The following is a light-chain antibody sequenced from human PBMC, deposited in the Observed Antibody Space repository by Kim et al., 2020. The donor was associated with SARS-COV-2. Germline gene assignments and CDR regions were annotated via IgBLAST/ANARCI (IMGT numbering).Light chain of an antibody. Sequence: SSELTQDPAVSVALGQTVRITCRGDSLRRYYATWYQQRPGQAPVLVMYGKNSRPSGIPDRFSGSSSGNTASLTITGAQAEDEADYYCNSRDRSGDHVVFGGGTKLTVL. CDR2: GKN. V-gene: IGLV3-19*01. J-gene: IGLJ2*01. CDR1: SLRRYY. CDR3: NSRDRSGDHVV.